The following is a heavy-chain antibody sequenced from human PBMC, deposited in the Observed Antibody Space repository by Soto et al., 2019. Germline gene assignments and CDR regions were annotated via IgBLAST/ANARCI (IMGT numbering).Heavy chain of an antibody. V-gene: IGHV3-7*01. CDR2: IKQDGSEK. J-gene: IGHJ4*02. CDR3: ATDPFYGAIDY. Sequence: EVQLMESGGGLVQPGGSLRLSCAASGFNFGASWMAWVRQAPGKGLEWVADIKQDGSEKNYVDSVKGRVTIPRDDAKNSLYLQMNSLRAEDTAVYYIATDPFYGAIDYWGLGTLVPVSS. CDR1: GFNFGASW. D-gene: IGHD3-10*01.